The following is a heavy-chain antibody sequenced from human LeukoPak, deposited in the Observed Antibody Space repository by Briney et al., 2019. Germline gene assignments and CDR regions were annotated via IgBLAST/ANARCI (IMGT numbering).Heavy chain of an antibody. J-gene: IGHJ4*02. Sequence: SETLSLTCAVSGGSISSSYWWTWVRQPPGKGLEWIGEIYHSGSTNYNPSLKSRLTISVDKSKNQFSLRLSSVTAADTAVYYCARSYWTGYHHLDFWGQGTLVTVSS. V-gene: IGHV4-4*02. CDR2: IYHSGST. CDR3: ARSYWTGYHHLDF. CDR1: GGSISSSYW. D-gene: IGHD3/OR15-3a*01.